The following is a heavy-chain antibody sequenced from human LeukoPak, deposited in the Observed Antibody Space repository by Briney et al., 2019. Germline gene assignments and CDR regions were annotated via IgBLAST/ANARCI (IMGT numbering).Heavy chain of an antibody. D-gene: IGHD5-24*01. CDR2: IKEDGSAR. Sequence: GGSLRLSCAASGFSFSNYWMSWVRQSPEKGLEWVANIKEDGSARYYVDSVKGRFTISRDNPKNSLYLQMGSLRADDTAMYYCARDPRDDHNSLDYWGQGTQVTVS. V-gene: IGHV3-7*03. CDR3: ARDPRDDHNSLDY. CDR1: GFSFSNYW. J-gene: IGHJ4*02.